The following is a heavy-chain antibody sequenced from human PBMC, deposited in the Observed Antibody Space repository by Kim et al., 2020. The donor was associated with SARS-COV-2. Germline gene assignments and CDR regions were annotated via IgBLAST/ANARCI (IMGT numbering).Heavy chain of an antibody. V-gene: IGHV4-34*01. J-gene: IGHJ4*02. D-gene: IGHD3-10*01. CDR1: GGSFSGYY. CDR2: INHSGST. CDR3: ARGQKGPDYYGSGSYSY. Sequence: SETLSLTCAVYGGSFSGYYWSWIRQPPGKGLEWIGEINHSGSTNYNPSLKSRVTISVDTSKNQFSLKLSSVTAADTAVYYCARGQKGPDYYGSGSYSYWGQGTLVTVSS.